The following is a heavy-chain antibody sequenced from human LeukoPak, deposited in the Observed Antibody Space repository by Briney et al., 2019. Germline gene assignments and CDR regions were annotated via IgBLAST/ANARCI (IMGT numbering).Heavy chain of an antibody. V-gene: IGHV1-18*01. CDR1: GYTFTSYG. D-gene: IGHD4-23*01. J-gene: IGHJ4*02. Sequence: GASVKVSCKASGYTFTSYGISWVRQAPGQGLEWMGWISAYNGNTNYAQKLQGRVTMTTDTSTSTAYRELRSLRSDDTAVYYCAREQTVVTLGVEYYFDYWGQGTLVTVSS. CDR3: AREQTVVTLGVEYYFDY. CDR2: ISAYNGNT.